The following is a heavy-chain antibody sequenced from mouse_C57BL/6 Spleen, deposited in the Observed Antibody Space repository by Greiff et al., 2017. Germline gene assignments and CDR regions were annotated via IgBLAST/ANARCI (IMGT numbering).Heavy chain of an antibody. CDR1: GFTFTDYY. V-gene: IGHV7-3*01. Sequence: EVQGVESGGGLVQPGGSLSLSCAASGFTFTDYYMSWVRQPPGQALEWLGFIRNKANGYTTEYNASVKGRFTISRDNSQSILYLPMNALRAEDSATYSCARYDGRGFADWGQGTLVTVSA. CDR3: ARYDGRGFAD. CDR2: IRNKANGYTT. D-gene: IGHD2-3*01. J-gene: IGHJ3*01.